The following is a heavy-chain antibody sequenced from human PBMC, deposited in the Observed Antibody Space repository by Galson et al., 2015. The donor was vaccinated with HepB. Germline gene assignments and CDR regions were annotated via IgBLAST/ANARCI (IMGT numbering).Heavy chain of an antibody. CDR3: VKDLREDIIVRIPATKDI. CDR1: GFTFSAYA. CDR2: ISASAHST. D-gene: IGHD2-15*01. Sequence: SLRLSCAASGFTFSAYAMHWVRQAPGEGLDYVSAISASAHSTYYADSVKGRFTISRDNSKKMLFLQMSRLRAEDTAVYYCVKDLREDIIVRIPATKDIWGQGTMVTVSS. V-gene: IGHV3-64D*06. J-gene: IGHJ3*02.